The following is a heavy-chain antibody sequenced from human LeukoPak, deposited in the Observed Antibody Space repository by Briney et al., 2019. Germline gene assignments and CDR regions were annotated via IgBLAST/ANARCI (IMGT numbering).Heavy chain of an antibody. V-gene: IGHV4-59*01. J-gene: IGHJ4*02. Sequence: SETLSLTCTVSGGSISSYYWSWIRQPPGKGLEWIGYIYYSGSTNYNPSLKSRVTISVDTSKNQFSLKLSSVTAADTAVYYCARANDRRGYYFDYWGQGTLVTVSS. CDR2: IYYSGST. D-gene: IGHD1-1*01. CDR3: ARANDRRGYYFDY. CDR1: GGSISSYY.